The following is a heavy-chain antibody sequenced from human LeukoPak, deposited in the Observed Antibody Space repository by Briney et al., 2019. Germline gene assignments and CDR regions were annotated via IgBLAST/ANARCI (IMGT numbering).Heavy chain of an antibody. CDR2: ISYDGSNK. J-gene: IGHJ5*02. Sequence: GGSLRLSSAASGFTFSSYAMHWVRQAPGKGLEWVAVISYDGSNKYYADSVKGRFTISRDNSKNTLYLQMNSLRAEDTAVYYCARDTELDPWGQGTLVTVSS. V-gene: IGHV3-30-3*01. CDR3: ARDTELDP. CDR1: GFTFSSYA. D-gene: IGHD1-14*01.